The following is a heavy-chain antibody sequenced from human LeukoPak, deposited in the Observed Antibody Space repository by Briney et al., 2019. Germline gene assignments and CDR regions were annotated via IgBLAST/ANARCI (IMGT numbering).Heavy chain of an antibody. J-gene: IGHJ6*02. CDR2: ISYDGSNK. V-gene: IGHV3-30-3*01. CDR3: ARVMVVAAYYYYYGMDV. Sequence: GRSLRLSCAASGFTFSSYAMHWVRQAPGKGLEWVAVISYDGSNKYYADSVKGRFTISRDNSKNTLYLQMNSLRAEDTAVYYCARVMVVAAYYYYYGMDVWGQGTTVTVSS. CDR1: GFTFSSYA. D-gene: IGHD2-15*01.